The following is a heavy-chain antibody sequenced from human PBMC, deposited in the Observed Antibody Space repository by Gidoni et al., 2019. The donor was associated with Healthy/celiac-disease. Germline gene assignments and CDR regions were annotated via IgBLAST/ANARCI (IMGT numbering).Heavy chain of an antibody. CDR1: GGSISSSSYY. CDR3: ARGHLRCYFDY. J-gene: IGHJ4*02. D-gene: IGHD4-17*01. Sequence: QLQLQESGPGLVKPSETLSLTCTVSGGSISSSSYYWGWIRQPPGKGLEWIGSIYYSGSTYYNPSLKSRVTISVDTSKNQFSLKLSSVTAADTAVYYCARGHLRCYFDYWGQGTLVTVSS. V-gene: IGHV4-39*01. CDR2: IYYSGST.